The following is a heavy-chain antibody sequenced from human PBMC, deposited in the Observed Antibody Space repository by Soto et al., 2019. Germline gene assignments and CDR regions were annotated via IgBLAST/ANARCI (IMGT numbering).Heavy chain of an antibody. CDR3: ARALYYDYVWGSYRFFHY. D-gene: IGHD3-16*02. Sequence: ESGGGLVQPGGSLRLSCAASGFTFSSYSMNWVRQAPGKGLEWVSYISSSSSTIYYADSVKGRFTISRDNAKNSLYLQMNSLRDEDTAVYYCARALYYDYVWGSYRFFHYWGQGTLVTVSS. J-gene: IGHJ4*02. CDR2: ISSSSSTI. CDR1: GFTFSSYS. V-gene: IGHV3-48*02.